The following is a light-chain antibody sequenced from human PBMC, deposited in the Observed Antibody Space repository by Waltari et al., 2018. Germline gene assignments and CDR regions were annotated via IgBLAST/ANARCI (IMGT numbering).Light chain of an antibody. Sequence: YVLTQSPSVSVAPGQTARITCGGDNIAAQSVHWYQQRLGQTPMLVVYDDSNRPSGIPERFSGSNSGNTATLTIIRVEAGDEADYYCQVWDSSSDHMGVLGGGTKLTVL. CDR3: QVWDSSSDHMGV. CDR1: NIAAQS. J-gene: IGLJ2*01. CDR2: DDS. V-gene: IGLV3-21*02.